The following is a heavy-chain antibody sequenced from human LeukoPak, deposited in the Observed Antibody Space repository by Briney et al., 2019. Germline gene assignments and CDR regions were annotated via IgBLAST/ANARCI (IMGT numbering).Heavy chain of an antibody. CDR1: GGSISSGGYY. CDR2: IYHSGST. Sequence: PSETLSLTCTVSGGSISSGGYYWSWIRQPPGKGLEWIGYIYHSGSTYYNPSLKSRVTISVDKSKNQFSLKLSSVTAADTAVYYCARQLDAFDIWGQGTMVTVSS. J-gene: IGHJ3*02. D-gene: IGHD1-1*01. V-gene: IGHV4-30-2*01. CDR3: ARQLDAFDI.